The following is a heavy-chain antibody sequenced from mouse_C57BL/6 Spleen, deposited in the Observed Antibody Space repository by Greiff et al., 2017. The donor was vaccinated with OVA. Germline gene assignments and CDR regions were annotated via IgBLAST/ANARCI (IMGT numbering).Heavy chain of an antibody. CDR2: ISDGGSYT. D-gene: IGHD1-1*01. V-gene: IGHV5-4*01. CDR3: ARAILRYYAMDY. CDR1: GFTFSSYA. Sequence: EVQLVESGGGLVKPGGSLKLSCAASGFTFSSYAMSWVRQTPEKKLEWVATISDGGSYTYYPDNVKGRFTISRDNAKNNLYLQMSHLKSEDTAMYYCARAILRYYAMDYWGQGTSVTVSS. J-gene: IGHJ4*01.